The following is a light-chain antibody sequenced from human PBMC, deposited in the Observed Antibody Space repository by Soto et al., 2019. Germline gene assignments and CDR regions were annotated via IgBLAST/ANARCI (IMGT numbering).Light chain of an antibody. Sequence: EIVLTQSPATLSSFPGDRVTLSCRASQSVSSNLAWYQQKPGQAPRLLIYGASTRATGIPARFSGSRSGTEFTLTLSSLQCEDFAVYYCQQYNNWPSPITFGQGTRLEIK. V-gene: IGKV3-15*01. CDR1: QSVSSN. CDR3: QQYNNWPSPIT. CDR2: GAS. J-gene: IGKJ5*01.